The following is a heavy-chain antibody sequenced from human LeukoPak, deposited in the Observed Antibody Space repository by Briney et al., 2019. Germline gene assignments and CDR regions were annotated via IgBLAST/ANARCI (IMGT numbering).Heavy chain of an antibody. Sequence: SETLSLTCAVYGGSFSGYYWSWIRQPPGKGLEWIGEINHSGSTNYNPSLKSRVTISVDTSKNQFSLKLSSVTAADTAVYYCARDYYDSSGYYRYFDLWGRGTLVTVSS. CDR3: ARDYYDSSGYYRYFDL. V-gene: IGHV4-34*01. D-gene: IGHD3-22*01. CDR1: GGSFSGYY. J-gene: IGHJ2*01. CDR2: INHSGST.